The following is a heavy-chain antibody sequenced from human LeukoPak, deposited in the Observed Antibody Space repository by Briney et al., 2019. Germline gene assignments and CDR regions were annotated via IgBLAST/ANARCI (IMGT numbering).Heavy chain of an antibody. CDR1: GFTFSSYA. CDR3: ARGLRALLWFGELFPLPRNGMDV. CDR2: ISSNGGST. Sequence: GGSLRLSCAASGFTFSSYAMHWVRQAPGKGLEYVSAISSNGGSTYYANSVKGRFTISRDNSKNTLYLQMGSLRAEDMAVYYCARGLRALLWFGELFPLPRNGMDVWGQGTTVTVSS. V-gene: IGHV3-64*01. D-gene: IGHD3-10*01. J-gene: IGHJ6*02.